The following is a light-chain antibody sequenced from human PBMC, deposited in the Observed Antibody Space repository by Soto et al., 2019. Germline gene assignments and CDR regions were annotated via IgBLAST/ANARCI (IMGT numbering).Light chain of an antibody. CDR1: SSDVGAYNY. J-gene: IGLJ3*02. Sequence: QSVLTQPPSASGSPGQSVTISCTGTSSDVGAYNYVSWYQQYPGKAPKLMIYEVSKRPSGVPDRFSGSKSGKTASLTVSGLQPEDEADYYCTSYVGSNIWVFGGGTKVTVL. CDR2: EVS. CDR3: TSYVGSNIWV. V-gene: IGLV2-8*01.